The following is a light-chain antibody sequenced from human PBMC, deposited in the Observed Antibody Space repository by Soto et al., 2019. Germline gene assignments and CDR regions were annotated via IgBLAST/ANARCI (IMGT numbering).Light chain of an antibody. CDR2: AAS. CDR3: QQSHSNAIT. J-gene: IGKJ5*01. CDR1: QSIRYY. V-gene: IGKV1-39*01. Sequence: DIQMTQPPSSLSASVGDRVSITCRASQSIRYYLKWYQQKPGKAPKLLINAASILQSGVPSRFSGSGSGTGFTLTMSSLQPEDSATYYCQQSHSNAITFRQGTLLEIK.